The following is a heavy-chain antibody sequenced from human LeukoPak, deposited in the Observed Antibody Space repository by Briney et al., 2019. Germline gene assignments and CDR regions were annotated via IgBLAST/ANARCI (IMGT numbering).Heavy chain of an antibody. J-gene: IGHJ4*02. CDR3: ARSPCGADCYFDS. V-gene: IGHV4-38-2*02. D-gene: IGHD2-21*02. CDR1: TFSIGTNYY. CDR2: TSHSGRT. Sequence: SETLSLTCTVSTFSIGTNYYWGWIRQPPGKGLEWIAITSHSGRTFYKTPLQSRVTMSVDTSKNQFSLSLRSLTAADTAVYYCARSPCGADCYFDSWGQGTLVTVSS.